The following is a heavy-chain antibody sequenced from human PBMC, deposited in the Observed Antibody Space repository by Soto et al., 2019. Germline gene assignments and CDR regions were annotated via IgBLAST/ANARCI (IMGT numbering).Heavy chain of an antibody. CDR2: IIPIFGTA. J-gene: IGHJ4*02. CDR1: GGTFSSYA. CDR3: AREGRSEGDYESDY. D-gene: IGHD4-17*01. V-gene: IGHV1-69*13. Sequence: SVKVSCKASGGTFSSYAISWVRQAPGQGLEWMGGIIPIFGTANYAQKFQGRVTITADESTSTAYMELSSLRSEDMAVYYCAREGRSEGDYESDYWGQGTLVTVSS.